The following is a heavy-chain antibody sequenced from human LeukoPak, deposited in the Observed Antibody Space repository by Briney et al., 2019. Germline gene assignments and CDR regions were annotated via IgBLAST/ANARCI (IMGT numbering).Heavy chain of an antibody. CDR3: ARGLKGGYGRYFDY. V-gene: IGHV4-31*03. Sequence: SETLSLTCTVSGGSISSGCYYWSWVRQHPEKGLEWHVYIYYSVTTYYNPSLKSRVTISIATSKNQFSLKLSSVTAADTAVYYCARGLKGGYGRYFDYWGQGTLVTVSS. CDR1: GGSISSGCYY. CDR2: IYYSVTT. D-gene: IGHD5-12*01. J-gene: IGHJ4*02.